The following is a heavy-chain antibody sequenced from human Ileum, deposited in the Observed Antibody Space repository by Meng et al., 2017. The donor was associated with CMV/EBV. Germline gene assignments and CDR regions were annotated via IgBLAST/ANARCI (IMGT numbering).Heavy chain of an antibody. CDR2: IKEDGSSK. CDR3: AKDRVGGSYDY. J-gene: IGHJ4*02. Sequence: SCTASGFIFSSSWMSWVRQTPGKGLEWVANIKEDGSSKNYVDSVKGRLTISRDNAKNSLYLQMTSLTVEDTALYYCAKDRVGGSYDYWGRGTPVTVSS. D-gene: IGHD1-26*01. V-gene: IGHV3-7*01. CDR1: GFIFSSSW.